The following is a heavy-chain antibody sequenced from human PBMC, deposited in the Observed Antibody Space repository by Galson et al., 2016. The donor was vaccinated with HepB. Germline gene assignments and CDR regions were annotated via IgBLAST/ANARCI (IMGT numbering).Heavy chain of an antibody. J-gene: IGHJ4*02. V-gene: IGHV3-23*01. CDR3: ARLDQGRSDYFDW. Sequence: CLRLSCAASGFTFSHYAMSWVRQAPGKGLECVTVVSGNGVSTDYADSVKGRFTVSRDKSKNTMFLQMNSLRAEDTAVYYCARLDQGRSDYFDWWGQGTLVTVSS. CDR1: GFTFSHYA. D-gene: IGHD1/OR15-1a*01. CDR2: VSGNGVST.